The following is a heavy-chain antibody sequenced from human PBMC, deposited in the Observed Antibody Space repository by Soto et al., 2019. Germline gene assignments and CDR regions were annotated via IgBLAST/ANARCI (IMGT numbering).Heavy chain of an antibody. Sequence: SLRLSCVASGFTFSDHYMTWIRQAPGKGLEWLSYISTSSSYTNYADSVKGRFTISRDNSKNTLYLQMNSLRAEDTAVYYCARDPNPSGWYRLPNNNWFDPWGQGTLVTVSS. J-gene: IGHJ5*02. V-gene: IGHV3-11*06. CDR1: GFTFSDHY. CDR3: ARDPNPSGWYRLPNNNWFDP. CDR2: ISTSSSYT. D-gene: IGHD6-19*01.